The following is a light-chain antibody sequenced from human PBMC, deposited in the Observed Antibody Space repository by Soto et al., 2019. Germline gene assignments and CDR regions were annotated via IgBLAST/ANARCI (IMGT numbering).Light chain of an antibody. J-gene: IGKJ4*01. Sequence: EIVLTQSPDTLSLSPGERATLSCRASQSVRSNYLAWYQQKPGQAPRFLIYDASSRATGIPDRFSGSGSVRYFTLTISRLEPEEFAVDYCQQYGSSPHTFGGGTKVEIK. CDR1: QSVRSNY. V-gene: IGKV3-20*01. CDR3: QQYGSSPHT. CDR2: DAS.